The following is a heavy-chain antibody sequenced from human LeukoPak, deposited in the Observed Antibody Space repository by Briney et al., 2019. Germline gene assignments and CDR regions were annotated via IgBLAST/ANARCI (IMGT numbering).Heavy chain of an antibody. CDR2: ISAYNGKT. CDR3: ARTAAATHPDY. J-gene: IGHJ4*02. Sequence: ASVKVSCKAPDYTFTNYGVSWVRQAPGQGLEWMGWISAYNGKTYYAQKFQGRVTVTTDTSTSTAYMELRSLRSDDTAVYYCARTAAATHPDYWGQGTLVTVSS. CDR1: DYTFTNYG. V-gene: IGHV1-18*01. D-gene: IGHD2-15*01.